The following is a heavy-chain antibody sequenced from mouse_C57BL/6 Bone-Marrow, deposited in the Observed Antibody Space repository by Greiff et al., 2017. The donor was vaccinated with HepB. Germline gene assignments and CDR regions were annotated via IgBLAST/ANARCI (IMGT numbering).Heavy chain of an antibody. CDR2: IYPSDSET. CDR3: ARWITTVVDWYFDV. V-gene: IGHV1-61*01. D-gene: IGHD1-1*01. J-gene: IGHJ1*03. Sequence: QVQLQHPGAELVRPGSSVKLSCKASGYTFTSYWMDWVKQRPGQGLEWIGNIYPSDSETHYNQKFKDKATLTVDKSSSTAYMQLSSLTSEDSAVYYCARWITTVVDWYFDVWGTGTTVTVSS. CDR1: GYTFTSYW.